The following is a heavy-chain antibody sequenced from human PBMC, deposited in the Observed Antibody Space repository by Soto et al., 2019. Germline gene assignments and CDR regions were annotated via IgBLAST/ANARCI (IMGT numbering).Heavy chain of an antibody. CDR3: AADNDFWSGHYSFEY. J-gene: IGHJ4*02. CDR1: GYTFSSSA. V-gene: IGHV1-58*01. CDR2: IVVGSVNT. D-gene: IGHD3-3*01. Sequence: GASLKVACKTAGYTFSSSAVRWGRHTNGQRLEWIGWIVVGSVNTNYAQKFQERVTITRDMSTSTAYMELTSLRSDDTAVYYCAADNDFWSGHYSFEYWGQGALVTVSS.